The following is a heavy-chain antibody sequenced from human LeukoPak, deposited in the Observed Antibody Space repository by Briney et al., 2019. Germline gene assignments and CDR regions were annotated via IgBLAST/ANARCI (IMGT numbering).Heavy chain of an antibody. J-gene: IGHJ3*02. CDR1: GYTLTELS. V-gene: IGHV1-24*01. CDR3: ATDYYDSSGSAFDAFDI. CDR2: FDPEDGET. Sequence: EASVKVSCKVSGYTLTELSMHWVRQAPGKGLEWMGGFDPEDGETIYAQKFQGRVTMTEDTSTDTAYMELSSLRSEDTAVYYCATDYYDSSGSAFDAFDIWGQGTMVTVSS. D-gene: IGHD3-22*01.